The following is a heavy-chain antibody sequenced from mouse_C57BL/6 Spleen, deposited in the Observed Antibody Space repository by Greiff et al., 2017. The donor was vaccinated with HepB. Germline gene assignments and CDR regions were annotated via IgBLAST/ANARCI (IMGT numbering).Heavy chain of an antibody. CDR2: IDPETGGT. CDR1: GYTFTDYE. V-gene: IGHV1-15*01. D-gene: IGHD1-1*01. J-gene: IGHJ2*01. Sequence: VKLVESGAELVRPGASVTLSCKASGYTFTDYEMHWVKQTPVHGLEWIGAIDPETGGTAYNQKFKGKAILTADKSSSTAYMELRSLTSEDSAVYYCTRYYYGRDYWGQGTTLTVSS. CDR3: TRYYYGRDY.